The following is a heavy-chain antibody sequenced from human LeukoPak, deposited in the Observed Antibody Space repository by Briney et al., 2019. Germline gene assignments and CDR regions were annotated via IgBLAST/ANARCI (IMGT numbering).Heavy chain of an antibody. CDR3: ARGPGGTTGEAFDF. Sequence: SETLSLTCTVSGGSISSSSYYWGWIRQPPGKGLEWIGSIYYSGSTYYNPSLKSRVTISVDTSKNQFSLKLSSVTAADTAVYYCARGPGGTTGEAFDFWGQGILVTVSS. J-gene: IGHJ4*02. CDR2: IYYSGST. D-gene: IGHD1-7*01. V-gene: IGHV4-39*01. CDR1: GGSISSSSYY.